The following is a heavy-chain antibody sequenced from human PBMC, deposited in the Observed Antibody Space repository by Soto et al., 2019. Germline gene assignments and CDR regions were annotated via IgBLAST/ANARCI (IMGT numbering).Heavy chain of an antibody. D-gene: IGHD4-17*01. CDR1: GFTFSSYA. CDR2: ISGSGGST. Sequence: GGSLRLSCAASGFTFSSYAMSWVRQAPGKGLEWVSAISGSGGSTYYADSVKGRFTISRDNSKNTLYLQMNSLRAEDTAVYYCAIPSDYLVFGYFDYWGQGTLVTVSS. CDR3: AIPSDYLVFGYFDY. V-gene: IGHV3-23*01. J-gene: IGHJ4*02.